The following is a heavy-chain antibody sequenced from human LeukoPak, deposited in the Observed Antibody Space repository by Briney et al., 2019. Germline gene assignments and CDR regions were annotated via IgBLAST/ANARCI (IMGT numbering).Heavy chain of an antibody. CDR2: ISTSGGT. V-gene: IGHV4-4*09. Sequence: SETLSLTCTVSGGSVGSYYWSWIRQPPGKGLEWIGYISTSGGTNYNPSLKSRVTISVDTSKNQFSLKLSSVTAADTAVFYCARHGDNSGYYYYLDYWGQGTLVTVSS. CDR3: ARHGDNSGYYYYLDY. J-gene: IGHJ4*02. D-gene: IGHD3-22*01. CDR1: GGSVGSYY.